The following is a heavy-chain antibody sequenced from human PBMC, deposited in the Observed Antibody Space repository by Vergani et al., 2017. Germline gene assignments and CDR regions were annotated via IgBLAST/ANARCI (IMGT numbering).Heavy chain of an antibody. CDR1: GGPISSYY. CDR3: ARRGYSSGYYYFDY. CDR2: IYYSGSA. D-gene: IGHD2-15*01. Sequence: QVQLQESGPGLVKPSETLSLTCTVSGGPISSYYWSWIRQPPGKGLEWIGYIYYSGSANYNPSLKSRVTISIDTSKNQFSLKLSSVTAADTAVYYCARRGYSSGYYYFDYWGQGTLVTVSS. J-gene: IGHJ4*02. V-gene: IGHV4-59*08.